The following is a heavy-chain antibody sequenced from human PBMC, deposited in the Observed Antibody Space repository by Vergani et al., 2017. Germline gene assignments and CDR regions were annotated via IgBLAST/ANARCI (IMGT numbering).Heavy chain of an antibody. CDR3: ARDPIVGWNFDL. Sequence: QVQLVESGGGVVQPGRSLRLSCAASGFTFSSYAMHWVRQAPGKGLEWVAVISYDGSNKYYADSVKGRFTISRDNSKNTLYLQMNSLRAEDTAVYYCARDPIVGWNFDLWGRGTLVTVSS. CDR1: GFTFSSYA. CDR2: ISYDGSNK. D-gene: IGHD3-22*01. V-gene: IGHV3-30*01. J-gene: IGHJ2*01.